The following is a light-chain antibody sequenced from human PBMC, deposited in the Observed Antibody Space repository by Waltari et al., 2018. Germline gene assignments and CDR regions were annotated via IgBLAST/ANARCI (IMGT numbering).Light chain of an antibody. CDR1: QDIRNY. CDR2: DAS. J-gene: IGKJ3*01. CDR3: QQYDNVPFT. V-gene: IGKV1-33*01. Sequence: DIQMTQSPYSLSASVGDRGTIACQARQDIRNYIYWYHQKPGKAPKLLIYDASNFSTGVPSRFSGCGSGTTFTLTISSLQPEDLAIYFCQQYDNVPFTFGPGTRVDFK.